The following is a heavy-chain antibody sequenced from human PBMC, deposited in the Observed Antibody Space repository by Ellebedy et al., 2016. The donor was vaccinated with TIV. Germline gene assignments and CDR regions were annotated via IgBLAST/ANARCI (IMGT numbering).Heavy chain of an antibody. CDR3: AREDLLSSSSSDHNGMDV. J-gene: IGHJ6*02. V-gene: IGHV1-46*01. CDR1: GYTFTNYY. Sequence: AASVKVSCKASGYTFTNYYMNWVRQAPGQGREWMGIINPGGGGTSYAQKFQGRVTMTRDTYTSTVYMELSSLRAEDTAVYYCAREDLLSSSSSDHNGMDVWGQGTTVTVSS. CDR2: INPGGGGT. D-gene: IGHD6-6*01.